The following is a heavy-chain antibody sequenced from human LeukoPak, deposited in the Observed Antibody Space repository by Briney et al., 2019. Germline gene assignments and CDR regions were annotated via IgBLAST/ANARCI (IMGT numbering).Heavy chain of an antibody. CDR3: AKVMPPGRIRFYSYYMDV. Sequence: PGGSLRLSCTASGFTFSHYDMNWVRQAPGKGLEWVASVRFDGSSQDYADSVKARFTISRDNSKSMLYMQMNSLRAEDTALYYCAKVMPPGRIRFYSYYMDVWGKGTTVTVS. J-gene: IGHJ6*03. CDR1: GFTFSHYD. D-gene: IGHD2-15*01. CDR2: VRFDGSSQ. V-gene: IGHV3-30*02.